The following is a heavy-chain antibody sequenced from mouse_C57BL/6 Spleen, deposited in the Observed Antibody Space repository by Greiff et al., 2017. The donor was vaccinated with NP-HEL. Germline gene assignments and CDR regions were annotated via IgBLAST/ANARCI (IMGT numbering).Heavy chain of an antibody. D-gene: IGHD1-1*01. J-gene: IGHJ2*01. CDR1: GYTFTSYW. V-gene: IGHV1-64*01. CDR3: AREITTVVAGDY. Sequence: QVQLQQPGAELVKPGASVKLSCKASGYTFTSYWMHWVKQRPGQGLEWIGMIHPNSGSTNYNEKFKSKATLTVDKSSSTAYMQLSSLTSEDSAVYYCAREITTVVAGDYWGQGTTLTVSS. CDR2: IHPNSGST.